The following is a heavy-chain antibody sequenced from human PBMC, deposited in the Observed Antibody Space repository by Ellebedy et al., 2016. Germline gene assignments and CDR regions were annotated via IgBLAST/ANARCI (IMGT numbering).Heavy chain of an antibody. J-gene: IGHJ5*02. D-gene: IGHD2-15*01. CDR3: ARGVGSGWFDP. CDR2: ISSTGTYM. CDR1: GFIFSSYS. V-gene: IGHV3-21*04. Sequence: GGSLRLSCAASGFIFSSYSMNWVRQAPGKGLEWVASISSTGTYMYYADSVKGQFTISRDNAKNTLYLQMNSLRAEDTAVYYCARGVGSGWFDPWGQGTLVTVSS.